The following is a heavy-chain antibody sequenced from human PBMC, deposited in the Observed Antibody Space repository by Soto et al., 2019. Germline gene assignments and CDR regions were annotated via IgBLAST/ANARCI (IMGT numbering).Heavy chain of an antibody. J-gene: IGHJ5*02. CDR3: AGGDNWRLDL. CDR2: IHLGGTT. Sequence: QVQLQESGPGLVKPSGTLSLTCAVSGDSITSSAWWSCVRQPPGKGLEWIGEIHLGGTTNYNPSLKSRVTISVDKSKNQFSLILNSVTAADTAIYYCAGGDNWRLDLWGQGTLVTVSS. CDR1: GDSITSSAW. V-gene: IGHV4-4*02. D-gene: IGHD1-20*01.